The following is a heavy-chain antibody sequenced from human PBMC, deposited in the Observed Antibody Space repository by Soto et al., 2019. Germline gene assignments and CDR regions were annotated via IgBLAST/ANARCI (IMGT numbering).Heavy chain of an antibody. Sequence: PSETLSLTCAVYGGSFSGYYWSWIRQPPGKGLEWIGEINHSGSTNYNPSLKSRVTISVDTSKNQFSLKLSSVTAADTAVYYCARSIFLYGDENWFDPWGQGTLVTVSS. D-gene: IGHD4-17*01. J-gene: IGHJ5*02. V-gene: IGHV4-34*01. CDR2: INHSGST. CDR3: ARSIFLYGDENWFDP. CDR1: GGSFSGYY.